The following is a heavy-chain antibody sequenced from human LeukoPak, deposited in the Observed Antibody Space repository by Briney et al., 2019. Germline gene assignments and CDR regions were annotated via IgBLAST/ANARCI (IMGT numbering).Heavy chain of an antibody. D-gene: IGHD5-18*01. Sequence: ASVKVSCKASGYTFTSYDINWVRQATGQGLEWMGWMNPNSGNTGYAQKFQGRVTMTRNTSISTAYMELSSLRSEDTAVYYCARGWIQLWSHYYYGMDAWGQGTTVTVSS. J-gene: IGHJ6*02. CDR3: ARGWIQLWSHYYYGMDA. CDR1: GYTFTSYD. CDR2: MNPNSGNT. V-gene: IGHV1-8*01.